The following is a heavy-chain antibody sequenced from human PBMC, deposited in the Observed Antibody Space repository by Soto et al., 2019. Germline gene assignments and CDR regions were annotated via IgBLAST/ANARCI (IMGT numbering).Heavy chain of an antibody. CDR3: ATGWMYVCGFVH. CDR2: ISAYNGNT. V-gene: IGHV1-18*01. J-gene: IGHJ4*02. D-gene: IGHD5-12*01. CDR1: GYTFTSYG. Sequence: QVQLVQSGAEVKKPGASVKVSCKASGYTFTSYGISWVRQAPGQGLEWMGWISAYNGNTNYAQKRQGRVTMTTDTSTRTAYIELRSMISAETAGYYCATGWMYVCGFVHWGKGTVVTVSS.